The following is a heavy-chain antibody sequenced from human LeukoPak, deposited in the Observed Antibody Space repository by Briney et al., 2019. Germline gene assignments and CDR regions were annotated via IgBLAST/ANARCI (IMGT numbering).Heavy chain of an antibody. CDR3: AKDMIMVGSGSGAFDY. CDR1: GFTFGDYA. J-gene: IGHJ4*02. Sequence: PGGSLRLSCAASGFTFGDYAMHWVRQAPGKGLEWVSGISWNSGSIGYADSVKGRFTISRDNAKNSLYLQMNSLRAEDMALYYCAKDMIMVGSGSGAFDYWGQGTLVTVSS. D-gene: IGHD6-19*01. V-gene: IGHV3-9*03. CDR2: ISWNSGSI.